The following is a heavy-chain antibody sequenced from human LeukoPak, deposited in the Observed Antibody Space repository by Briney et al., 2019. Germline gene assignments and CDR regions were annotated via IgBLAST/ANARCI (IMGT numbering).Heavy chain of an antibody. Sequence: GGSLRLSCAAPGFTFSSYGMSWVRQAPGKGLEWVSAISGSGGSTYYADSVKGRFTISRDNSKNTLYLQMNSLRAEDTAVYYCECSGGSWCNYWGQGTLVTVSS. CDR1: GFTFSSYG. J-gene: IGHJ4*02. V-gene: IGHV3-23*01. CDR3: ECSGGSWCNY. D-gene: IGHD2-15*01. CDR2: ISGSGGST.